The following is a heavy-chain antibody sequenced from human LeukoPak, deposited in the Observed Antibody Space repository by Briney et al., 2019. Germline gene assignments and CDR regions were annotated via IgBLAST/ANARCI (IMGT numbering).Heavy chain of an antibody. D-gene: IGHD6-13*01. V-gene: IGHV3-30*02. CDR2: IRYDGSNK. J-gene: IGHJ4*02. CDR1: GFTFSSYG. Sequence: GGSLRPSCAASGFTFSSYGMHWVRQAPGKGLEWVAFIRYDGSNKYYADSVKGRFTISRDNSKNTLYLQMNSLRAEDTAVYYCAKDSSSHPRGFDYWGQGTLVTVSS. CDR3: AKDSSSHPRGFDY.